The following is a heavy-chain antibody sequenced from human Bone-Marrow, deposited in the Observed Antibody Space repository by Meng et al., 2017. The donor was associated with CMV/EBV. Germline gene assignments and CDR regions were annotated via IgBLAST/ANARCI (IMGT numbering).Heavy chain of an antibody. CDR3: ARDTEYCSSTSCLNWFDP. D-gene: IGHD2-2*01. CDR2: IYHSGST. CDR1: GYSISSGYY. J-gene: IGHJ5*02. Sequence: SETLSLTCTVSGYSISSGYYWGWIRQPPGKGLEWIGSIYHSGSTYYNPSLKSRVTISVDTSKNQFSLKLSSVTAADTAVYYCARDTEYCSSTSCLNWFDPWGQGPLVTVSS. V-gene: IGHV4-38-2*02.